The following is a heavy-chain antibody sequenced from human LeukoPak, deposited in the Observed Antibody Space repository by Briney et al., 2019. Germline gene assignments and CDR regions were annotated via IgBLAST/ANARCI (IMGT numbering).Heavy chain of an antibody. V-gene: IGHV4-38-2*01. J-gene: IGHJ4*02. CDR2: IYHSGST. CDR1: GYSISSGYY. Sequence: SETLSLTCAVSGYSISSGYYWGWIRQPPGKGLEWIGNIYHSGSTYYNPSLKSRVTISVDTSKNQFSPNLSSVTAADTAVYYCARLRMISFGGVIAYFDYWGQGTLVTVSS. D-gene: IGHD3-16*02. CDR3: ARLRMISFGGVIAYFDY.